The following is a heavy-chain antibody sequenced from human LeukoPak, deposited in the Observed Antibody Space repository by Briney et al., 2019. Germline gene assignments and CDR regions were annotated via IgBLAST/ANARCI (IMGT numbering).Heavy chain of an antibody. CDR2: IYSDDTT. J-gene: IGHJ3*02. CDR1: GFTIISNY. D-gene: IGHD3-16*01. V-gene: IGHV3-53*01. Sequence: GSLRLSCAASGFTIISNYMSWVRQAPRKGLEWVSLIYSDDTTYYADSMKGRFTISRDNSKNTLYLQLNSLRAEDTAVYYCARDGGFAHNAFDIWGQGTMVTVSS. CDR3: ARDGGFAHNAFDI.